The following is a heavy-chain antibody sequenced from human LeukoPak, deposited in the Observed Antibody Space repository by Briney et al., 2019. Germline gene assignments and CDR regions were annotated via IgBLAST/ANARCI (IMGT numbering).Heavy chain of an antibody. J-gene: IGHJ4*02. Sequence: ASVKVSCKASGGTFSSYAISWVRQAPGQGLEWMGRIIPILGIANYAQKFQGRVTITADKSTSTAYMELSSLRSEDTAVYYCARVEHYYDSSGYSLSFDYWGQGTLVTVSS. CDR3: ARVEHYYDSSGYSLSFDY. CDR2: IIPILGIA. D-gene: IGHD3-22*01. V-gene: IGHV1-69*04. CDR1: GGTFSSYA.